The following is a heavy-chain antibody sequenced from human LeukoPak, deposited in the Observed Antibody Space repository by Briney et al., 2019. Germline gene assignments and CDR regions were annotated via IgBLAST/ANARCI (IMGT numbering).Heavy chain of an antibody. CDR2: TKYDGSEK. Sequence: GGSLRLSCAASGFTFSSYWMSWVRQAPGKGLEWVANTKYDGSEKYYVDSVKGRFTISRDNARNSLYLQMNSLRAEDTAVHYCARDIEAAGLFLDYWGQGTLVTVSS. V-gene: IGHV3-7*01. CDR3: ARDIEAAGLFLDY. CDR1: GFTFSSYW. D-gene: IGHD6-13*01. J-gene: IGHJ4*02.